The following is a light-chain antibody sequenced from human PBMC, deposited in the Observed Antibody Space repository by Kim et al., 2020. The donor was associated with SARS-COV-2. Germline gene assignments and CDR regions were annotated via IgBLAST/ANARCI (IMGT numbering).Light chain of an antibody. CDR2: AAY. J-gene: IGKJ1*01. CDR1: HNLNSY. CDR3: QQNYDSWT. V-gene: IGKV1-39*01. Sequence: DVQMTQSPSSLSAAVGDSVTITCRASHNLNSYLNWYQQKPGKAPKLLIYAAYHLQSGVPSRFSGRGSGTDFTLTINSLQPEDFATYYCQQNYDSWTFGQGTKVDIK.